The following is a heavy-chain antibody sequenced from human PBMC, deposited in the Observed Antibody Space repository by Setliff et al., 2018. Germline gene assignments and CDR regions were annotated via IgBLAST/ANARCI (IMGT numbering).Heavy chain of an antibody. CDR3: VRSGKFGMRFWFDQ. CDR2: INPNSGGT. J-gene: IGHJ5*02. D-gene: IGHD1-26*01. V-gene: IGHV1-2*02. Sequence: ASVKVSCKASGYTFTGYYMHWVRQAPGQGLEWMGWINPNSGGTNPAQKFQGRVTMTRDTSINTAYMELSSLTSDDTAFYYCVRSGKFGMRFWFDQWGLGTLVTVSS. CDR1: GYTFTGYY.